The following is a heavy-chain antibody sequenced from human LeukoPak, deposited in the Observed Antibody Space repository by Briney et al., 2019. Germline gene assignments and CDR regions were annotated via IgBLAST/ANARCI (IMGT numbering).Heavy chain of an antibody. V-gene: IGHV1-24*01. Sequence: GASVKVSCKVSGYTLTELSMHWVRQAPGKGLEWMGGFDPEDDETIYAQKFQGRVTMTEDTSTDTAYMELSSLRSEDTAVYYCATGELEPDYAFDYWGQGTLVTVSS. CDR2: FDPEDDET. CDR3: ATGELEPDYAFDY. D-gene: IGHD1-1*01. CDR1: GYTLTELS. J-gene: IGHJ4*02.